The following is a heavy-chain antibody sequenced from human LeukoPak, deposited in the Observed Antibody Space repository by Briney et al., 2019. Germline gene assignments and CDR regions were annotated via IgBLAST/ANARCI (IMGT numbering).Heavy chain of an antibody. CDR2: ISSSSSYI. CDR3: ARDGSGSYCSPFDY. D-gene: IGHD3-10*01. CDR1: GFTFSSYS. J-gene: IGHJ4*02. V-gene: IGHV3-21*01. Sequence: PGGSLRLSCAASGFTFSSYSMNWVRQAPGKGLEWVSSISSSSSYIYYADSVKGRFTISRDNAKNSLYLQMNSLRAEDTAVYYCARDGSGSYCSPFDYWGQGTLVTVSS.